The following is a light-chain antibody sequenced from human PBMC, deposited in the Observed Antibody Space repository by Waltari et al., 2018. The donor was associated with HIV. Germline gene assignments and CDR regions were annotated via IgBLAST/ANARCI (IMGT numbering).Light chain of an antibody. V-gene: IGLV1-40*01. CDR3: QSYDNSLSAWV. CDR2: GNS. Sequence: QSVLTPPPSASGAPGQRVTISCTGSRSNTGAGYDVHRSQQLPGPTPKLLVYGNSNRPSGVPDRFSGSKSATSASLAITGLQAEDEADYYCQSYDNSLSAWVFGGGTKLTVL. J-gene: IGLJ3*02. CDR1: RSNTGAGYD.